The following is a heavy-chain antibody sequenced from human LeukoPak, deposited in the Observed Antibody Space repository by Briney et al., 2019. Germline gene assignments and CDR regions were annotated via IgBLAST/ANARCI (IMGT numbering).Heavy chain of an antibody. CDR3: AREGIAAAPYFDY. CDR2: IYYSGST. Sequence: ASVTLSLTCTVSGGSISSYYWSWIRQPPGKGLEWIGYIYYSGSTNYNPSLKSRVTISVDTSKNQFSLKLSSVTAADTAVYYCAREGIAAAPYFDYWGQGTLVTVSS. V-gene: IGHV4-59*01. J-gene: IGHJ4*02. D-gene: IGHD6-13*01. CDR1: GGSISSYY.